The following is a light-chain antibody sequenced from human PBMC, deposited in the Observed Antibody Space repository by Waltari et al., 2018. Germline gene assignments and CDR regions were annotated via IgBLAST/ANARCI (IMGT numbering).Light chain of an antibody. Sequence: DIQMTQSPSTLSASVGDRVTITCRASQSVSIWLAWYQPKPGKAPNLLIYKASTLESGVPSRFSGSGSGTEFTLTISSLQPDDFATYYCQQYNSYSRTFGQGTKVEI. V-gene: IGKV1-5*03. J-gene: IGKJ1*01. CDR1: QSVSIW. CDR3: QQYNSYSRT. CDR2: KAS.